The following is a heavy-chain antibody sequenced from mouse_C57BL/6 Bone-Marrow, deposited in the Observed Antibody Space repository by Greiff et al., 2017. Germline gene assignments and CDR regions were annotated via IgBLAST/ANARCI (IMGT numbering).Heavy chain of an antibody. CDR1: GYTFTSYG. CDR2: IYPRSGNT. CDR3: ARDYYGSFAY. J-gene: IGHJ3*01. D-gene: IGHD1-1*01. Sequence: QVQLKESGAELARPGAPVKLSCKASGYTFTSYGISWVKQRTGQGLEWIGEIYPRSGNTYYNEKFKGKATLTADKSSSTAYMELRSLTSEDSAVYFCARDYYGSFAYWGQGTLVTVSA. V-gene: IGHV1-81*01.